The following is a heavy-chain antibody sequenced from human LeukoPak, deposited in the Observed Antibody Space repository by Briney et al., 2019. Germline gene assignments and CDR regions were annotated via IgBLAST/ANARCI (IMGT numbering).Heavy chain of an antibody. Sequence: GSLRLSCAASGFTFSSYAMSWVRQAPGKGLEWVSAISGSGGSTYYADSVKGRFTISRDNSKNTVYLQMNSLRDEDTAVYYCAKDRVPDSRWDIDYWGQGTLVTVSS. V-gene: IGHV3-23*01. CDR2: ISGSGGST. CDR3: AKDRVPDSRWDIDY. J-gene: IGHJ4*02. D-gene: IGHD1-14*01. CDR1: GFTFSSYA.